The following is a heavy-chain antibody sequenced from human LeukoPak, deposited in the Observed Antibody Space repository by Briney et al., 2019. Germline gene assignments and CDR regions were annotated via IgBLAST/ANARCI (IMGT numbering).Heavy chain of an antibody. D-gene: IGHD3-10*01. J-gene: IGHJ5*02. V-gene: IGHV3-21*04. CDR3: ARDIRNYYDSGAYGWFDP. Sequence: GGSLRLSCAASGFTFSSYSMNWVRQAPGKGLEWVSSISSSSSYIYYADSVKGRFTISRDNAKKSLYLQMNSLRAEDTATYYCARDIRNYYDSGAYGWFDPWGQGTLVPVSS. CDR1: GFTFSSYS. CDR2: ISSSSSYI.